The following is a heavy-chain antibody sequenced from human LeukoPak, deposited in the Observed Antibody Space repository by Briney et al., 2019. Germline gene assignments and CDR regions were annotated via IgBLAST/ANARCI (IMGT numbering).Heavy chain of an antibody. Sequence: SETLSLTCTVSGGSISSSSYYWGWIRQPPGKGLEWIGSIHYSGSTYYNPSLKSRVTISVDTSKNQFSLKLSSVTAADTAVYYCARAFHGGCSYANVAYYYYGMDVWGQGTTVTVSS. D-gene: IGHD5-18*01. J-gene: IGHJ6*02. CDR3: ARAFHGGCSYANVAYYYYGMDV. CDR1: GGSISSSSYY. CDR2: IHYSGST. V-gene: IGHV4-39*07.